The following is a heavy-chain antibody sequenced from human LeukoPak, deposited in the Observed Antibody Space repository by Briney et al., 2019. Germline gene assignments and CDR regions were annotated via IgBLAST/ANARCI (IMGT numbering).Heavy chain of an antibody. D-gene: IGHD6-13*01. Sequence: GGSLRLSCAASGFTFSSYAMSWVRQAPGKGLEWVSAISGSGGSTYYADSVKGRFTISRDNSKNTLYLQMNSLRAEDTAVYYCAKDVSGSSWANWFDPWGQGTLVTVSS. V-gene: IGHV3-23*01. CDR3: AKDVSGSSWANWFDP. J-gene: IGHJ5*02. CDR2: ISGSGGST. CDR1: GFTFSSYA.